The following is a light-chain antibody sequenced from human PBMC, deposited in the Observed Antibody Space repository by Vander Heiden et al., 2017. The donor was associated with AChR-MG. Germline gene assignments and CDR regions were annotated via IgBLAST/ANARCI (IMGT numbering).Light chain of an antibody. J-gene: IGKJ2*01. CDR1: QSVLYTSNNKDY. CDR3: QQYYSTPYT. Sequence: DIVMTQSPDSLAVSLGERATINCKSSQSVLYTSNNKDYLAWYQQKPGQPPKLIIYWASSRESGVPDRFSGSGSGTDFTLTIRSLQAEDVAVYYCQQYYSTPYTFGQGTKVEIK. CDR2: WAS. V-gene: IGKV4-1*01.